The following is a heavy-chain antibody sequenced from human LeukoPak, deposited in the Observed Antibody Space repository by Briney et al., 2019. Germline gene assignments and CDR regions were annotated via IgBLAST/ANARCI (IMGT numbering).Heavy chain of an antibody. D-gene: IGHD3-22*01. CDR2: ISYSGST. J-gene: IGHJ4*02. Sequence: SETLSLTCTVSGGSISSYYWSWIRHPPGKGLECIGYISYSGSTNSNPSLKSRVTISVDTSKNHFSLKLTSVTAADTAVYYCTGSSRGYYHDFDYWGQGTLVTVSS. CDR1: GGSISSYY. CDR3: TGSSRGYYHDFDY. V-gene: IGHV4-59*08.